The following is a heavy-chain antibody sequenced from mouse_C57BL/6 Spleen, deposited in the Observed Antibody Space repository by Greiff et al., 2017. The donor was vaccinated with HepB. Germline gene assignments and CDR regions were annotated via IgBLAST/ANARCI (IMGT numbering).Heavy chain of an antibody. CDR3: ARAGGLLYFDY. J-gene: IGHJ2*01. V-gene: IGHV5-16*01. D-gene: IGHD3-1*01. CDR1: GFTFSDYY. CDR2: INYDGSST. Sequence: EVQLVESEGGLVQPGSSMKLSCTASGFTFSDYYMAWVRQVPEKGLEWVANINYDGSSTYYLDSLKSRFIISRDNAKNILYLQMSSLKSEDTATYYCARAGGLLYFDYWGQGTTLTDSS.